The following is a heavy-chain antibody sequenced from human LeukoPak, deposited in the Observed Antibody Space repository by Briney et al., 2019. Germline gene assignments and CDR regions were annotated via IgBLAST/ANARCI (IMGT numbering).Heavy chain of an antibody. CDR1: GGTFSSYA. D-gene: IGHD5-18*01. Sequence: SVKVSCKASGGTFSSYAISWVRQAPGQGLDWMGRIIPIFGIANYAQKFQGRVTITADKSTSTAYMELSSLRSEDTAVYYCARERGEQLWNSFDPWGQGTLVTVSS. J-gene: IGHJ5*02. CDR2: IIPIFGIA. CDR3: ARERGEQLWNSFDP. V-gene: IGHV1-69*04.